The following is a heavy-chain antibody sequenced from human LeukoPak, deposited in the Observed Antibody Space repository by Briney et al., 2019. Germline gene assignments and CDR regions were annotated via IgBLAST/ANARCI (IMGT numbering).Heavy chain of an antibody. CDR3: VRALGYCSSGSCYYYDY. CDR2: IYPGDSET. J-gene: IGHJ4*02. V-gene: IGHV5-51*01. CDR1: GYRFSSYW. D-gene: IGHD2-15*01. Sequence: GESLKISCKGSGYRFSSYWIGWVRQMPGKGLEWMGIIYPGDSETRYGPSFQDQVTISADKSISTAYLQWSSLKASDTAMYYCVRALGYCSSGSCYYYDYWGQGTLVTVSS.